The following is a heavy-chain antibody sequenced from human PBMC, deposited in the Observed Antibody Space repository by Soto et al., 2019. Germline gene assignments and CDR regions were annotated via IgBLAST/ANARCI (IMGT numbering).Heavy chain of an antibody. CDR1: GGTFSSYT. D-gene: IGHD6-13*01. CDR3: AGGIAAAGTGYGFDY. Sequence: QVQLVQSGAEVKKPGSSVKVSCKASGGTFSSYTISWVRQAPGQGLEWMGRIIPILGIANYAQKFQGRVTITADKSPRTAYMELSSLRSEDTAVYYCAGGIAAAGTGYGFDYWGQGTLVTVSS. J-gene: IGHJ4*02. V-gene: IGHV1-69*02. CDR2: IIPILGIA.